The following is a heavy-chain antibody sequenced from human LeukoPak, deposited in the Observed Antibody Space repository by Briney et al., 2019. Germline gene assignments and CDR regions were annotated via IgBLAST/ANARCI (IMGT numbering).Heavy chain of an antibody. J-gene: IGHJ4*02. CDR3: ARASMALDY. D-gene: IGHD2-8*01. Sequence: SQTLSLTCAISGDSFSSNSAAWNWIRQSPSRGLEWLGRTYYRSKWSHDYAISVKSLININADTSKNQFSLQLNSVTPEDTAVYYCARASMALDYWGQGTLVTVSS. V-gene: IGHV6-1*01. CDR2: TYYRSKWSH. CDR1: GDSFSSNSAA.